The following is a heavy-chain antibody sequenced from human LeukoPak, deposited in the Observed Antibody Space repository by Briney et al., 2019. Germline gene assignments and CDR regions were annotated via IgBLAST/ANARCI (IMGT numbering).Heavy chain of an antibody. CDR1: GFTFNTYA. J-gene: IGHJ4*02. CDR2: ISGRGSST. D-gene: IGHD1-1*01. Sequence: GGSLRLSCAASGFTFNTYAVSWVRQAPGKGLEWVSSISGRGSSTYYADSGKGRFTISRDNSKNTLSLQMNSLRPEDTAVYYCAKGRLEPLYFDYYGQGTLVTVSS. V-gene: IGHV3-23*01. CDR3: AKGRLEPLYFDY.